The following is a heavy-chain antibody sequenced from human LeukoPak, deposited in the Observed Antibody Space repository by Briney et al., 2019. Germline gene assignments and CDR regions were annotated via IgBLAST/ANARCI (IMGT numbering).Heavy chain of an antibody. CDR3: AKTSRAHSTYDSPYDS. CDR1: GFTFSSYA. CDR2: ISVSGSRI. J-gene: IGHJ5*02. V-gene: IGHV3-23*01. D-gene: IGHD5-12*01. Sequence: GGSLRLSCAASGFTFSSYAMSWVRQAPGKGLEWVSDISVSGSRIYYADSVEGRFTISRDNSKGVLYLQMNSLRAEDTAIYYCAKTSRAHSTYDSPYDSWGQGILVTVSS.